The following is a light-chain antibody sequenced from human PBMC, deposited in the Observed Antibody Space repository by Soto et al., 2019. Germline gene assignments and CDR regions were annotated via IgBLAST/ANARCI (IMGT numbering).Light chain of an antibody. CDR2: GAS. V-gene: IGKV3-20*01. J-gene: IGKJ1*01. CDR3: QQYGSSRWT. CDR1: HSVSSSY. Sequence: ILLTHSPGTLAISSGERATLSFSASHSVSSSYLAWYQQKPGQAPRLLIYGASSRATGIPDRFSGSGSGTDFTLTISRLEPEDFAVYYCQQYGSSRWTFGPGTKVDI.